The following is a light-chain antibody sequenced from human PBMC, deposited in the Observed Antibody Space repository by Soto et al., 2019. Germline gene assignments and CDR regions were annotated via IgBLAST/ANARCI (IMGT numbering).Light chain of an antibody. CDR1: QSLLYSNGYNY. Sequence: DIVMTQSPLSLPVTPGEPASISCRSSQSLLYSNGYNYLDWYLQKPGQSPQLLIYLGSNRASGVHDRFSGSGSGTDFTLKITRVEAEDVGVYYCMQALQAPITFGQGTRLEIK. CDR2: LGS. V-gene: IGKV2-28*01. J-gene: IGKJ5*01. CDR3: MQALQAPIT.